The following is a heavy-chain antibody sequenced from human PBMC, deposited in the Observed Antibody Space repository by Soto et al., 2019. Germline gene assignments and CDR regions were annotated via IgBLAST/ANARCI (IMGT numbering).Heavy chain of an antibody. CDR2: MNAGVGNP. J-gene: IGHJ4*02. Sequence: HVELVQSGADVKKPGASVTISCKASGYTFTDYALHWVRQAPGQRLEWMGWMNAGVGNPLYSQKFQGRITITRDTSASTAYMELNSLKSEDTAIYYCARDTGYTFGSLNYWGPGTLVTVSS. D-gene: IGHD5-18*01. CDR1: GYTFTDYA. CDR3: ARDTGYTFGSLNY. V-gene: IGHV1-3*01.